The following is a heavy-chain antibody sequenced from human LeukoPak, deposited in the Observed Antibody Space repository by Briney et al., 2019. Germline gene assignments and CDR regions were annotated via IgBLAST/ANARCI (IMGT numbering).Heavy chain of an antibody. CDR3: AKDPAIAAARGGYYYGMDV. CDR1: GFTFDDYA. J-gene: IGHJ6*02. V-gene: IGHV3-43*02. D-gene: IGHD6-13*01. Sequence: GGSLRLSCAASGFTFDDYAMHWVRQAPGKGLEWVSLISGDGGSTYYADSVKGRFTISRDNSKNSLYLQMNSLRTEDTALYYCAKDPAIAAARGGYYYGMDVWGQGTTVTVSS. CDR2: ISGDGGST.